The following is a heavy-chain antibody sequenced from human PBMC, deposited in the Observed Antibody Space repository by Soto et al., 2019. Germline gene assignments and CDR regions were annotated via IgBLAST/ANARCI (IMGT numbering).Heavy chain of an antibody. Sequence: GGSLRLSCAASGFTFSDYYMHWVRQAPGKGLEWVAVISYDGSNKYYADSVKGRFTISRDNSKNTLYLQMNSLRAEDTAVYYCAKDSSMASDYFDYWGQGTLVTVSS. CDR2: ISYDGSNK. CDR1: GFTFSDYY. V-gene: IGHV3-30*18. CDR3: AKDSSMASDYFDY. J-gene: IGHJ4*02. D-gene: IGHD3-10*01.